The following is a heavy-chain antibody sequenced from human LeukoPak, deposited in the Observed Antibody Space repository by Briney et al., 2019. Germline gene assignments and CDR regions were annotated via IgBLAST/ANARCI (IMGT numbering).Heavy chain of an antibody. CDR3: ARDWIQLWLGDYFDY. J-gene: IGHJ4*02. CDR1: GFTFSSYW. Sequence: PGGSLRLSCAASGFTFSSYWMSWVRQAPGKGLEWVANIKQDGSEKYYVDSVKGRFTISRDIAKNSLYLQMNSLRAEDTAVYYCARDWIQLWLGDYFDYWGQGTLVTVSS. CDR2: IKQDGSEK. D-gene: IGHD5-18*01. V-gene: IGHV3-7*01.